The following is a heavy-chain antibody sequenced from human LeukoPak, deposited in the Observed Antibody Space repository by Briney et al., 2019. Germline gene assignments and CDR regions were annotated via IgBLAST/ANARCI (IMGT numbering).Heavy chain of an antibody. D-gene: IGHD5-18*01. V-gene: IGHV3-23*01. CDR2: ISGSDDRT. CDR1: GVTFDNFA. CDR3: AKRTGKGYGYPDY. J-gene: IGHJ4*02. Sequence: GGSLRLSCAASGVTFDNFAMSWVRQAPGKGLEWVSGISGSDDRTYYGDSVKGRFTISRDNANHTLYLQMNTLRAEDTAVYYCAKRTGKGYGYPDYWGQGTLVTVSS.